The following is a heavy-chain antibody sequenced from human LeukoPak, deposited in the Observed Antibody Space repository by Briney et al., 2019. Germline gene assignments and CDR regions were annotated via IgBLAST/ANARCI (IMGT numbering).Heavy chain of an antibody. D-gene: IGHD2-8*01. CDR2: ISYDGSNK. CDR1: GFTFSSYA. V-gene: IGHV3-30-3*01. Sequence: GGSLRLSCAASGFTFSSYAMHWVRQAPGKGLEWVAVISYDGSNKYYADSVKGRFTISRDNSKNTLYLQMNSLRAEDTAVYYCARDYQPYCTNGVCFTPAGRVWGQGTLVTVSS. J-gene: IGHJ4*02. CDR3: ARDYQPYCTNGVCFTPAGRV.